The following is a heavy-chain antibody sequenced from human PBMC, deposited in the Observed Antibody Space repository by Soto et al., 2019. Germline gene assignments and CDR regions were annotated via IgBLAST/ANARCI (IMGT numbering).Heavy chain of an antibody. J-gene: IGHJ2*01. Sequence: QVPLVESGGGVVQPGRSLRLSCAASGFTFSSYGMHWVRQAPGKGLEWVAVIWYDGSNKYYADSVKGRFTISRDNSKNTLYLQMNSLRAEDTAVYYCARDVMVTTMVMWYFDLWGRGTLVTVSS. D-gene: IGHD2-21*02. CDR2: IWYDGSNK. V-gene: IGHV3-33*01. CDR1: GFTFSSYG. CDR3: ARDVMVTTMVMWYFDL.